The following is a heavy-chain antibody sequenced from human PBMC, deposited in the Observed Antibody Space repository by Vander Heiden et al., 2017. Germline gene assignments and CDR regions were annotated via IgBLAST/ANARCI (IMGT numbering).Heavy chain of an antibody. CDR2: ISHSGRS. CDR3: ARCRFNTWQFSYYGLDV. J-gene: IGHJ6*02. CDR1: GGSFSDSY. D-gene: IGHD3-3*01. Sequence: QVQLQQWGGGLLRPSETLSLICTFSGGSFSDSYWTWIRQAPGQGLEWIGEISHSGRSNYLPSLKSRLTISVDTSKYLFSLNLTSVTAADTAVYYCARCRFNTWQFSYYGLDVWAQGTTVTVSS. V-gene: IGHV4-34*01.